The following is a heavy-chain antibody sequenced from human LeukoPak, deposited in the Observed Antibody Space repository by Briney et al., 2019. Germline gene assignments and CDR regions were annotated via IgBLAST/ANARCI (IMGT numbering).Heavy chain of an antibody. CDR1: GGSTSSYY. J-gene: IGHJ4*02. V-gene: IGHV4-4*07. CDR3: ARGRLSGEAFDY. CDR2: IYTSGST. D-gene: IGHD3-10*01. Sequence: SETLSLTCTVSGGSTSSYYWSWIRQPAGKGLEWIGRIYTSGSTDYNPSLKSRVSTSVDTSKNQFSLKLSSVTAADTAVYYCARGRLSGEAFDYWGQGTLVTVSS.